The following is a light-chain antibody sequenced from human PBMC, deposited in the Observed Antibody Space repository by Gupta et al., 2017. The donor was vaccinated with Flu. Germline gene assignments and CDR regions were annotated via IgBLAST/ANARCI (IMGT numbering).Light chain of an antibody. CDR3: QQSDSTLSYI. CDR2: AAS. Sequence: DIQMTQSPSSLSASVGDRVTITCRASQSISSFLNWYQQKPGKAPKLLIYAASSWQSGVPSRFSGSGYGTDFTLTISSRQPEEFATYYCQQSDSTLSYIFGQGTKLDIK. CDR1: QSISSF. V-gene: IGKV1-39*01. J-gene: IGKJ2*01.